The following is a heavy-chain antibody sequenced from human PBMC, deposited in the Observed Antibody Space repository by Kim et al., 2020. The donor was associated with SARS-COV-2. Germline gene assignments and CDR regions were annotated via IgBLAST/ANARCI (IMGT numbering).Heavy chain of an antibody. Sequence: ADSVKGRFTASRDNAKNTLYLQMDRLRAGDTAVYYCARQYSSRWSPHFDYWGQGTLVTVSS. J-gene: IGHJ4*02. V-gene: IGHV3-21*06. CDR3: ARQYSSRWSPHFDY. D-gene: IGHD6-13*01.